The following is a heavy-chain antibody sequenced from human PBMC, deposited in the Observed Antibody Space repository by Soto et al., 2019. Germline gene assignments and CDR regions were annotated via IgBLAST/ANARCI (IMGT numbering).Heavy chain of an antibody. J-gene: IGHJ6*02. Sequence: GGSLRLSCAASGFTFSSYSMNWVRQAPGKGLEWVSSISSSSSYIYYADSVKGRFTISRDNAKNSLYLQMNSLRAEDTAVYYCARAGRGRDSSGSPGWPASRPYYYYYYGMDVWGQGTTVTVSS. CDR1: GFTFSSYS. CDR2: ISSSSSYI. V-gene: IGHV3-21*01. D-gene: IGHD3-22*01. CDR3: ARAGRGRDSSGSPGWPASRPYYYYYYGMDV.